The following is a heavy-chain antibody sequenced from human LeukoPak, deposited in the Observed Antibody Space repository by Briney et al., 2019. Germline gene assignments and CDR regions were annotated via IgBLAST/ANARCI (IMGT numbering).Heavy chain of an antibody. CDR3: ARGYDY. J-gene: IGHJ4*02. Sequence: GGSLRLSCAASGFTFSSYAMHWVRQAPGKGLEWVAVISYDGSNKYYADSVKGRFTISRDNSKNTLYLQMNSLRAEDTAVYYCARGYDYWGQGTLVTVSS. V-gene: IGHV3-30-3*01. CDR2: ISYDGSNK. CDR1: GFTFSSYA.